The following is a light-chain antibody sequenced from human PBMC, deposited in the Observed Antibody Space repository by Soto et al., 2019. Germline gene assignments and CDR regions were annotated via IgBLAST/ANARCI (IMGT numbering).Light chain of an antibody. Sequence: EIVLTQSPGTLSLSPGERATLSCRASQSVSSSYLAWYQQKPGQAPRLLISGASSRATVIPDRFSGSGSGTDFTLTISRLEPEDFAVYYCHQYGSSPTWTFGQGTKVEIK. CDR3: HQYGSSPTWT. CDR1: QSVSSSY. V-gene: IGKV3-20*01. CDR2: GAS. J-gene: IGKJ1*01.